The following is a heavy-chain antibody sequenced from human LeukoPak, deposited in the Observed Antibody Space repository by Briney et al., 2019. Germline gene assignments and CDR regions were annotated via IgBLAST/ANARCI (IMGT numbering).Heavy chain of an antibody. J-gene: IGHJ5*02. D-gene: IGHD3-22*01. Sequence: GESLKISYKGSGYSFTSYWIAWVRQMPGKGLEWMGIIYPGDSDTRYSPSFQGQVTISVDKSISTAYLQWSSLKASDTAMYYCARRGYYDSSTGKNWFDPWGQGTLVTVSS. CDR1: GYSFTSYW. CDR2: IYPGDSDT. V-gene: IGHV5-51*01. CDR3: ARRGYYDSSTGKNWFDP.